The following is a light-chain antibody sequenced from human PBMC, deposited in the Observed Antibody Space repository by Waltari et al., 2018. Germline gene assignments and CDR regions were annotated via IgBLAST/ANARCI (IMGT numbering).Light chain of an antibody. CDR1: QGITNY. CDR3: QQYSSAPIT. J-gene: IGKJ5*01. CDR2: AAS. Sequence: DIQKTQSPSSLSASVGDRVTITCRARQGITNYLAWYQQKPGKVPKALIFAASTLQSGVPSRFRASGSGTEFTLTVSSLQPEDVATYYCQQYSSAPITFGQGTRLEIK. V-gene: IGKV1-27*01.